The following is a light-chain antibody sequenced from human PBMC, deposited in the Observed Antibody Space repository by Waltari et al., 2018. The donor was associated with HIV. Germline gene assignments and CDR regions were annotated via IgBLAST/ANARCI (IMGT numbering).Light chain of an antibody. CDR2: EVS. CDR3: CSYAGSTNWV. J-gene: IGLJ3*02. CDR1: SSDVGTYNL. V-gene: IGLV2-23*02. Sequence: QSALTQPASVSGSPGQSITISCTGTSSDVGTYNLVSWYQQRPGKAPKLIISEVSQRPAGVSNHFSGSKSANTASLTISWLQAEDEADYYCCSYAGSTNWVFGGGTKLTVL.